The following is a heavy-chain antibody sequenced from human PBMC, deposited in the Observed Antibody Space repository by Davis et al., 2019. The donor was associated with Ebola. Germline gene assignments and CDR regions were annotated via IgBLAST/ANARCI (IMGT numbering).Heavy chain of an antibody. D-gene: IGHD2-2*01. J-gene: IGHJ3*02. Sequence: SETLSLTCTVSGGSISGYYWSWIRQPPGKGLEWIGYIYYSGTTNYNPSLKSRVTFSVDTSKSQFSLNLRSVTAADTAVFYCARSPHRYCSTSGCYSDAFDIWGQGTMVTVSS. CDR1: GGSISGYY. CDR2: IYYSGTT. V-gene: IGHV4-59*01. CDR3: ARSPHRYCSTSGCYSDAFDI.